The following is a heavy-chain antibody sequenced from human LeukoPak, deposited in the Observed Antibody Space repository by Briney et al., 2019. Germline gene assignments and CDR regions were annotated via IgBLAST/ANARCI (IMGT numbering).Heavy chain of an antibody. CDR2: IYTSGST. D-gene: IGHD6-6*01. Sequence: SETLSLTCTASGGSISSYYWSWIRQPPGKGLEWIGYIYTSGSTNYNPSLKSRVTISVGISKIQFSLKLSSVTAADTAVYYCARGYSSSYKTIYYFDYWGQGTLVTVSS. V-gene: IGHV4-4*09. CDR1: GGSISSYY. CDR3: ARGYSSSYKTIYYFDY. J-gene: IGHJ4*02.